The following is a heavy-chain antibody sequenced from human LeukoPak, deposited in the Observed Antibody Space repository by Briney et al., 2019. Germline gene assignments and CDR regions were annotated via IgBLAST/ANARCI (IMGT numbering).Heavy chain of an antibody. D-gene: IGHD6-25*01. Sequence: SETLSLTCTVSGDSITTSNYYWGWIRQPPGKGLEWIGSIYYSGITYYNASLGSRVTTSLDTSKNQLSLKLNSVTAADTAVYYCARDHSSGSEDYWGQGTLVTVSS. CDR2: IYYSGIT. CDR1: GDSITTSNYY. V-gene: IGHV4-39*07. CDR3: ARDHSSGSEDY. J-gene: IGHJ4*02.